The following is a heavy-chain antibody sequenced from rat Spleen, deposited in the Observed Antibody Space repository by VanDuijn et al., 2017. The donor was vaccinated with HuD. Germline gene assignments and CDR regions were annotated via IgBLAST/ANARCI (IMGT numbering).Heavy chain of an antibody. Sequence: EVQLVESDGGLVQPGRSLKLSCATSGFTFSDCYMAWVRQAPTKGLEWVATISYDGSSTYYRDSVKGRFTVSRNNAKSTLYLEMDSLRSEDTATYYCVRQWDYWGQGVMVTVSS. V-gene: IGHV5-29*01. CDR3: VRQWDY. CDR2: ISYDGSST. CDR1: GFTFSDCY. J-gene: IGHJ2*01.